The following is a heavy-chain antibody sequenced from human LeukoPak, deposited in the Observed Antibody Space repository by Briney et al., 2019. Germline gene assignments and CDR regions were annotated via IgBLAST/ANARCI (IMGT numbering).Heavy chain of an antibody. CDR1: GFTFSSFA. CDR3: AKQIVGATSNDYDY. Sequence: GGSLRLSRAASGFTFSSFAMTGVRQAPRQGLEWVSSSTSSGGGTYYADSVKGRSTISRDNSQNTLYLQMNSLRADDTAVYFCAKQIVGATSNDYDYWGQGTLVTVSS. J-gene: IGHJ4*02. D-gene: IGHD1-26*01. V-gene: IGHV3-23*01. CDR2: STSSGGGT.